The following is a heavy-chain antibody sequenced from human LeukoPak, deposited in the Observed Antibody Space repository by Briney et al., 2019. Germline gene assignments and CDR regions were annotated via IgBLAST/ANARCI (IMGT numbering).Heavy chain of an antibody. CDR2: IGTAGDT. CDR1: GFTFSSYD. J-gene: IGHJ4*02. Sequence: GGSLRLSCAASGFTFSSYDMHWDRQATGKGLEWVSAIGTAGDTYYPGSVKGRFTISRGNAKNSLYLQMNSLRAGDTAVYYCARGSYYDSSGYPPDYWGQGTLVTVSS. V-gene: IGHV3-13*01. D-gene: IGHD3-22*01. CDR3: ARGSYYDSSGYPPDY.